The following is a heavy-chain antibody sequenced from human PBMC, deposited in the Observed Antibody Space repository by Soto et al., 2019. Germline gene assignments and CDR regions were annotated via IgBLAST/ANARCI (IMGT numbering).Heavy chain of an antibody. CDR1: GGSISGSGYY. J-gene: IGHJ4*02. V-gene: IGHV4-31*03. CDR3: ARTTSWYGDDY. CDR2: IYYSGST. Sequence: SETLSLTCTVSGGSISGSGYYWSWIRHHPGKGLEWIGYIYYSGSTYYNPSLKSRVTISVDTSKNQFSLKLSSVTAADTAVYYCARTTSWYGDDYWGQGTLVTVSS. D-gene: IGHD6-13*01.